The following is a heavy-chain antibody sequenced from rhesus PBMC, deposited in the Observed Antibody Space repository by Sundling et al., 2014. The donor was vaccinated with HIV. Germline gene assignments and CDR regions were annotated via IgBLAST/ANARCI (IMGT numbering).Heavy chain of an antibody. CDR3: ARVILAGTLFDY. Sequence: QVQLQESGPGLVKPSETLSLTCAVSGGSISGGYHWNWIRQPPGKGLEWIGGIYSDTERGNYNPSLKSRVTISKDTSKNQFSLKLSSVTAADTAVYYCARVILAGTLFDYWGQGVLVTVSS. CDR2: IYSDTERG. D-gene: IGHD1-1-1*01. V-gene: IGHV4S13*01. CDR1: GGSISGGYH. J-gene: IGHJ4*01.